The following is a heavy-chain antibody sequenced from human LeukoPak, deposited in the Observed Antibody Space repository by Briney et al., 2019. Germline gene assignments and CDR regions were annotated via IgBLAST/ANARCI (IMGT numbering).Heavy chain of an antibody. V-gene: IGHV1-2*02. D-gene: IGHD4-23*01. CDR1: GYTFTGYY. Sequence: ASVKVSCKASGYTFTGYYMHWVRQAPGQGLEWMGWINPNSGGTNYAQKFQGRVTMTRDTSISTAYMELSRLRSDDTAVYYCARGPLGKGYYYYMDVWGKGTTVTVSS. J-gene: IGHJ6*03. CDR2: INPNSGGT. CDR3: ARGPLGKGYYYYMDV.